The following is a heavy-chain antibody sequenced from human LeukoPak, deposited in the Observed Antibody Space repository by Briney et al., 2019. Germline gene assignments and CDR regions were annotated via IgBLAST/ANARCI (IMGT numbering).Heavy chain of an antibody. Sequence: PSETLSLTCTVSGGSISSGSYHWSWIRQPAGKGLEWIGRIYTSGSTDYNPSLKSRVTISVDTSKNQFSLRLTSVTAADTAVYYCARNDYAGSENFQHWGQGTLVTVSS. CDR2: IYTSGST. CDR1: GGSISSGSYH. D-gene: IGHD4-17*01. CDR3: ARNDYAGSENFQH. J-gene: IGHJ1*01. V-gene: IGHV4-61*02.